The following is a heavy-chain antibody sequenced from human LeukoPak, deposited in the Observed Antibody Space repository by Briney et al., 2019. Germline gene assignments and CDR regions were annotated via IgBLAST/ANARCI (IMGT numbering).Heavy chain of an antibody. CDR2: ISSNGGST. CDR1: GFTFSSYA. V-gene: IGHV3-64D*09. D-gene: IGHD6-6*01. CDR3: VRGHSSSSNYFDY. J-gene: IGHJ4*02. Sequence: GRSLRLSCAASGFTFSSYAMRWVRQAPGKGLEYVSGISSNGGSTNYEDSVKGRFTISRDNSKNTLYLQMSSLRTEDTAVYYCVRGHSSSSNYFDYWGQGSLVTVSS.